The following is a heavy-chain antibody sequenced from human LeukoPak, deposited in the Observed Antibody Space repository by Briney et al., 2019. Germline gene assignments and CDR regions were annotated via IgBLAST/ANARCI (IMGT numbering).Heavy chain of an antibody. V-gene: IGHV3-23*01. CDR1: GITFSSYS. Sequence: PGGSLRLSCAASGITFSSYSMSWVRQAPGKGLEWVSSISFSGTTTYYADSVKGRFTISRDNSKNTLYLQMNSLRAEDTAVYYCAKMSSGPDPWGQGTLVTVSS. CDR2: ISFSGTTT. J-gene: IGHJ5*02. CDR3: AKMSSGPDP. D-gene: IGHD6-19*01.